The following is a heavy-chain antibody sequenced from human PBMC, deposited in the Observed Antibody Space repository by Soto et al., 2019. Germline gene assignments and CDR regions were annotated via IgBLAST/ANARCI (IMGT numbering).Heavy chain of an antibody. V-gene: IGHV4-34*01. D-gene: IGHD2-2*01. CDR1: GGSFSGYY. CDR3: ARGFGKGWYQLLFGWFDP. J-gene: IGHJ5*02. CDR2: INHSGST. Sequence: SETLSLTCAVYGGSFSGYYWSWIRQPPGKGLEWIGEINHSGSTNYNPSLKSRVNISVDTSKNQFSLKMNSVTAADTAVFYCARGFGKGWYQLLFGWFDPWGQGTLVTVS.